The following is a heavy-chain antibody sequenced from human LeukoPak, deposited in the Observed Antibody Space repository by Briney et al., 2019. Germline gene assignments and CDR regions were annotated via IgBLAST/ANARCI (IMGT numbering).Heavy chain of an antibody. D-gene: IGHD2-8*01. CDR1: GFTFSDYY. Sequence: GGSLRLSCAASGFTFSDYYMSWIRQAPGKGLEWVSYISSSGSTIYYADSVKGRFTIARDNAKNSLYLQMNSLRAEDTAVYYCARVRDIVLMVYAIPYFDYWGQGTLVTVSS. CDR3: ARVRDIVLMVYAIPYFDY. J-gene: IGHJ4*02. CDR2: ISSSGSTI. V-gene: IGHV3-11*04.